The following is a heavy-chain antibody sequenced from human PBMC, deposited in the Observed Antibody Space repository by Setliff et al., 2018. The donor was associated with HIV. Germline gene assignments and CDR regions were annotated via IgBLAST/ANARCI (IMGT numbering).Heavy chain of an antibody. CDR2: IIPILGLA. J-gene: IGHJ5*02. V-gene: IGHV1-69*10. CDR1: GGTFNSYA. Sequence: SVKVSCKASGGTFNSYAISWVRQAPGRGLEWMGGIIPILGLANYAQKFQGRVTIIADKSTSTVYLEVSRLRSEDTTMYYCARDRVPYSSSPSALDPWGQGTQVTVSS. CDR3: ARDRVPYSSSPSALDP. D-gene: IGHD2-2*01.